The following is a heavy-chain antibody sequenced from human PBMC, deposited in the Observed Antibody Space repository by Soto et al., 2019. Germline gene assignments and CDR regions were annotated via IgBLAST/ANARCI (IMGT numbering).Heavy chain of an antibody. CDR3: ARDLESGHYYYYGMDV. CDR2: IWYDGSNK. D-gene: IGHD7-27*01. J-gene: IGHJ6*02. V-gene: IGHV3-33*01. CDR1: GFTFSSYG. Sequence: GGSLRLSCAASGFTFSSYGMHWVRQAPGKGLEWVAVIWYDGSNKYYADSVKGRFTISRDNSKNTLYLQMNSLRAEDTAVYYCARDLESGHYYYYGMDVWGQGTTVTVSS.